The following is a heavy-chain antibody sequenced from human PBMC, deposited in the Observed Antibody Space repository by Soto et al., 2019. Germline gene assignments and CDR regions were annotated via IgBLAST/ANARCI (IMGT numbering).Heavy chain of an antibody. CDR2: IVVGSGNT. D-gene: IGHD3-22*01. Sequence: SVKVSCKASGFTFTSSAVQWVRQARGQRLEWIGWIVVGSGNTNYAQKFQERVTITRDMSTSTAYMELSSLRSGDTAVYYCAAVGYYDSSGYYYGRAFDIWGQGTMVTVSS. CDR3: AAVGYYDSSGYYYGRAFDI. CDR1: GFTFTSSA. J-gene: IGHJ3*02. V-gene: IGHV1-58*01.